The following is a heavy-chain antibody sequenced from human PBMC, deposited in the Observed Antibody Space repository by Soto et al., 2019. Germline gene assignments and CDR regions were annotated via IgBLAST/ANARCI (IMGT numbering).Heavy chain of an antibody. CDR2: ISSYNGNT. CDR1: GYTFITYG. Sequence: ASVKVSCKASGYTFITYGISWVRPAPGQGLEWMGWISSYNGNTNYAQKLQGRVTMTTDTSTTTAYMELRSLRSDDTAVYYCARDRPTSSIRARDYYYAMDVWGQGTTVTVSS. V-gene: IGHV1-18*01. CDR3: ARDRPTSSIRARDYYYAMDV. D-gene: IGHD6-6*01. J-gene: IGHJ6*02.